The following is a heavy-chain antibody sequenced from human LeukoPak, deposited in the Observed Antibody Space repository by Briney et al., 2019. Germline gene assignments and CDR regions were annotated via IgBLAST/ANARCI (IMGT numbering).Heavy chain of an antibody. V-gene: IGHV3-30*02. J-gene: IGHJ5*02. D-gene: IGHD3-22*01. CDR2: IRYDGSNK. CDR3: ARVGRAYYYDSRGP. CDR1: EFTFSNYA. Sequence: GGSLRLSCAASEFTFSNYAMNWVRQAPGKGLEWVAFIRYDGSNKYYADSVKGRFTISRDNAKNSLYLQMNSLRAEDTAVYYCARVGRAYYYDSRGPWGQGTLVTVSS.